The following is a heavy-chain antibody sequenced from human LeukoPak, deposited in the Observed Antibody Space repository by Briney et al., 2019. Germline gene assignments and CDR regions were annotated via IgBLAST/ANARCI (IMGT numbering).Heavy chain of an antibody. CDR2: IYYSGST. J-gene: IGHJ5*02. V-gene: IGHV4-61*08. CDR3: ARDKGDYGDYSWFDP. D-gene: IGHD4-17*01. CDR1: GGSISSGGYS. Sequence: SETLSFTGGVSGGSISSGGYSWSWIGQPPGKGLEWIGYIYYSGSTNYNPSLTSRVTISVDTSKNQFSLKLRSVTAADTAVYYCARDKGDYGDYSWFDPWGQGTLVTVSS.